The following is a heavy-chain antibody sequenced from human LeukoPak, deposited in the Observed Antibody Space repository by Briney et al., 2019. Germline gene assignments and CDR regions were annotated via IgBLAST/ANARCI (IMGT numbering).Heavy chain of an antibody. D-gene: IGHD1-26*01. CDR2: ISSSSSYI. Sequence: GGSLRLSCAASGFTFSSYSMNWVRQAPGKGLEWVSPISSSSSYIYYADSVKGRFTISRDNAKNSLYLQMNSLRAEDTAVYYCARDSVGATSSGVYYFDYWGQGTLVTVSS. CDR3: ARDSVGATSSGVYYFDY. V-gene: IGHV3-21*01. J-gene: IGHJ4*02. CDR1: GFTFSSYS.